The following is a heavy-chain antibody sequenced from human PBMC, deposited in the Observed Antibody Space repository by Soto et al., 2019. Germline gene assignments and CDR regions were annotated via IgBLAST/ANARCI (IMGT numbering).Heavy chain of an antibody. Sequence: ASLKVSCKAAGYTFTGYYMHWVRQNPGQGLEWMGWINPKSGGTNYAQKFQGRVTMTRDTSSSTAYMELSRLRSDDTAVYYCARDRGYCRSNGCWNFDHWGQGTLVTVSS. D-gene: IGHD2-2*01. CDR2: INPKSGGT. CDR1: GYTFTGYY. J-gene: IGHJ4*01. CDR3: ARDRGYCRSNGCWNFDH. V-gene: IGHV1-2*02.